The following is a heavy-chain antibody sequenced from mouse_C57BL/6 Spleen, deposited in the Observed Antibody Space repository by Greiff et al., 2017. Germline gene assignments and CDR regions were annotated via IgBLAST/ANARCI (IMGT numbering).Heavy chain of an antibody. CDR1: GFSLTSYA. J-gene: IGHJ2*01. CDR2: IWTGGGT. D-gene: IGHD2-4*01. Sequence: VHLLQSGPGLVAPSQSLSITCTVSGFSLTSYAISWVRQPPGKGLEWLGVIWTGGGTNYNSALKSRLSISKDNSKSQVFLKMNRLQTDDTARYYCARSGYDYDWYYCDYWGQGTTLTVSS. CDR3: ARSGYDYDWYYCDY. V-gene: IGHV2-9-1*01.